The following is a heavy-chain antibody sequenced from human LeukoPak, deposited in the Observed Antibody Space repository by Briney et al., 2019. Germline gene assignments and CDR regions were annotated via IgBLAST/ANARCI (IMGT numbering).Heavy chain of an antibody. CDR3: ARGLDL. J-gene: IGHJ2*01. CDR1: GGSFSGYY. Sequence: SETLSLTCAVYGGSFSGYYWSWIRQPPGKGLEWIGEINHSGSTNYNPSLKSRVTISVDTSKNQFSLKLSSVTAADTAVYYCARGLDLWGRGTLVTVSS. V-gene: IGHV4-34*01. CDR2: INHSGST.